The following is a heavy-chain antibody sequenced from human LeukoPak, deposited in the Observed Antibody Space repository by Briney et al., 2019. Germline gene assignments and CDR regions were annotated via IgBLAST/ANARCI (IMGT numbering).Heavy chain of an antibody. V-gene: IGHV3-11*04. J-gene: IGHJ6*04. Sequence: GGSLRLSCAASGFTFSDYYMSWIRQAPGKGLEWISYISASGTITHYADSVEGRFTISRDNAKNSLYLQMNSLRAEDTAVYYCAELGITMIGGVWGKGTTVTISS. CDR3: AELGITMIGGV. CDR2: ISASGTIT. CDR1: GFTFSDYY. D-gene: IGHD3-10*02.